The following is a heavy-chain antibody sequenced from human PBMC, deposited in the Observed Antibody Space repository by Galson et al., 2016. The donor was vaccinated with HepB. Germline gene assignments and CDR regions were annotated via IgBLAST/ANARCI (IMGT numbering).Heavy chain of an antibody. V-gene: IGHV3-33*01. CDR3: ARVGIPSPQDIGGRLPPPYYYGMDV. J-gene: IGHJ6*02. Sequence: SLRLSCAASGFTFSNYGMHWVRQAPGKGLEWVALIWYDGSKKYYAESVKGRLTISRDNSKNTLDLQMNSLRAEDTAVYYCARVGIPSPQDIGGRLPPPYYYGMDVWGQGTAVTVSS. CDR1: GFTFSNYG. D-gene: IGHD6-6*01. CDR2: IWYDGSKK.